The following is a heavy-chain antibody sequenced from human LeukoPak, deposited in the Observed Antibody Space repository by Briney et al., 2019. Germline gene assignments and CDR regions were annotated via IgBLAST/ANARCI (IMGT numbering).Heavy chain of an antibody. CDR2: ISAYNGNT. CDR3: ARVKIFGVAISNWFDP. J-gene: IGHJ5*02. Sequence: ASVKVSCKASGYTFTSYGISWVRQAPGQGLEWMGWISAYNGNTNYAQKLQGRATMTTDTSTSTAYMELRGLRSDDTAVYYCARVKIFGVAISNWFDPWGQGTLVTVSS. D-gene: IGHD3-3*01. V-gene: IGHV1-18*01. CDR1: GYTFTSYG.